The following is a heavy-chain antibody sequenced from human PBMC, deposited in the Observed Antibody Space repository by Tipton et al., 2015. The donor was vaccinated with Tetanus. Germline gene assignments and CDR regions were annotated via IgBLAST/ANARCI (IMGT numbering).Heavy chain of an antibody. CDR1: GGSISSYY. V-gene: IGHV4-59*08. J-gene: IGHJ4*02. CDR3: ARLDTALAYWGY. D-gene: IGHD5-18*01. CDR2: IYYRGST. Sequence: TLSLTCTVSGGSISSYYWSWIRQPPGKGLEWIGYIYYRGSTYYNPSLKSRVTISVDTSKNQFSLKLSSVTAADTAVYYCARLDTALAYWGYWGQGTLVTVSS.